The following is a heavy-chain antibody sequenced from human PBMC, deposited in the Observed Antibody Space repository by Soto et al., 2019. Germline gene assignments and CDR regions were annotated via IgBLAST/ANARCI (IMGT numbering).Heavy chain of an antibody. Sequence: QVQLVQSGAEEKKPGASVKVSCKASGYTFTSYAMHWVRQAPGQRLEWMGWINAGNGNTKYSQKFQGRVTITRDTSASTAYMELSSLRSEDTAVYSCASGSGYYYCDDYWGQGTLVTVSS. V-gene: IGHV1-3*05. CDR2: INAGNGNT. CDR3: ASGSGYYYCDDY. D-gene: IGHD3-22*01. CDR1: GYTFTSYA. J-gene: IGHJ4*02.